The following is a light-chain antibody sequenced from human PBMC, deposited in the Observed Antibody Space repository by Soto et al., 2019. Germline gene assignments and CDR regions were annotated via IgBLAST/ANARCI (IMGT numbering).Light chain of an antibody. CDR1: QSISSW. CDR2: KAS. CDR3: QQYNSYST. J-gene: IGKJ1*01. V-gene: IGKV1-5*03. Sequence: DIQITQSPSTLSSSVGDRVTITCLASQSISSWLAWYQQEPGKAPKLLIYKASSLESGVPSRFSGSGSGTEFTLTISSLQPDDFATYYCQQYNSYSTFGQGTKVDIX.